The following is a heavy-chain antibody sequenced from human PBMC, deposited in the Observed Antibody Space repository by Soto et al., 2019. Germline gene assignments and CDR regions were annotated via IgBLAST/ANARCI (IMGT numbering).Heavy chain of an antibody. Sequence: GGSLRLSCAPSGFTFSTYNMNWVRQAPGKGLEWVSYISSSSSTIYYADSVKGRFTISRDNAKNSLYLQMNSLRAEDTALYYCATYCSSTSYHPACLDPWGQGTLVTVST. D-gene: IGHD2-2*01. CDR3: ATYCSSTSYHPACLDP. J-gene: IGHJ5*02. V-gene: IGHV3-48*01. CDR2: ISSSSSTI. CDR1: GFTFSTYN.